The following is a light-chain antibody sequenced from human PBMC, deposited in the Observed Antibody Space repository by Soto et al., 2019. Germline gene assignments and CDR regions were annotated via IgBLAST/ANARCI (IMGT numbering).Light chain of an antibody. Sequence: EIVLTQSPGTLSLSPGERATLSCRASQSISSSYLAWYQQKPGQAPRLLIYGVSNRATGIPDRFSGRGSGTDFTLTISRLEPEDFAVYYCQLHGDSPPGYTFGQGTKLEIK. CDR3: QLHGDSPPGYT. CDR2: GVS. V-gene: IGKV3-20*01. J-gene: IGKJ2*01. CDR1: QSISSSY.